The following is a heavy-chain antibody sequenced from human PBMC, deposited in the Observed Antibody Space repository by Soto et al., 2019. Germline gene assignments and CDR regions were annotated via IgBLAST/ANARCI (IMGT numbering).Heavy chain of an antibody. CDR2: INHSGSN. V-gene: IGHV4-34*01. J-gene: IGHJ3*02. CDR1: GGSFSGYY. Sequence: QVQLQQWGAGLLKPSETLSLTCAVYGGSFSGYYWSWIRQPPGNGLEWIGEINHSGSNNYNPSFKSLFTISVDTSKTQFSLKLSSVNAADTAVYYCARERFLPRGIAPRRDAFDIWGRVTMVTVSS. D-gene: IGHD6-6*01. CDR3: ARERFLPRGIAPRRDAFDI.